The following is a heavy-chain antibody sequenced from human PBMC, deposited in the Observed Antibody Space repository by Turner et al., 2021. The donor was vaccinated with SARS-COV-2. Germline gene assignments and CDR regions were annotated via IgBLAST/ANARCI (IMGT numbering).Heavy chain of an antibody. V-gene: IGHV3-64D*09. CDR3: VKGSY. CDR1: GLRFSSYA. Sequence: EVQLVESGGGLFQPGGSLRFSCSASGLRFSSYAMHWVRQTQGKGLEYVSDISSNGGRTNYADSVKGRLSISRDNSKNTLYLQMSSLRAEDTAVYYCVKGSYWGQGTLVTVSS. J-gene: IGHJ4*02. CDR2: ISSNGGRT.